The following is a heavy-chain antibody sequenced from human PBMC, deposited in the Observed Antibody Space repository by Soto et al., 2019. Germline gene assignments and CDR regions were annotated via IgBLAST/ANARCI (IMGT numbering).Heavy chain of an antibody. CDR2: INHSGRV. J-gene: IGHJ5*01. CDR3: STRAYDTNGYYRFDP. D-gene: IGHD3-22*01. CDR1: GGSFSGHS. Sequence: SATLSVTCAVYGGSFSGHSWTWIRQSPGKGLEWIGDINHSGRVNYSPSLKSRVTISLDTSKNQFSLTLSAVTAADTAMYYCSTRAYDTNGYYRFDPWGQGTLVTVSS. V-gene: IGHV4-34*01.